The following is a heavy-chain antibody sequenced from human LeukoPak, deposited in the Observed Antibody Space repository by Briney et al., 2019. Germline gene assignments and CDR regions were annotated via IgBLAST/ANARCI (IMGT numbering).Heavy chain of an antibody. D-gene: IGHD6-6*01. J-gene: IGHJ4*02. CDR1: GFSFSNYE. CDR3: ARDSSLGY. V-gene: IGHV3-48*03. CDR2: ISSSGSTT. Sequence: GGSLRLSCAASGFSFSNYEMKWVRQAPGKGLEWVSYISSSGSTTYYADSVKGRFTISRDNSKNTLYLQMNSLRAEDTAVYYCARDSSLGYWGQGTLVTVSS.